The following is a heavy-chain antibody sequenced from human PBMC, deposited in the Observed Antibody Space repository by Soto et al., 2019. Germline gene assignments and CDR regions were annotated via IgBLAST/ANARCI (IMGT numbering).Heavy chain of an antibody. Sequence: SETLSLTCAVYGGSFSGYYWSWIRQPPGKGLEWIGEINHSGSTNYNPSLKSRVTISVDTSKNQFSLKLSSVTAADTAVYYCARVRGHSELEPMVSYYGMDVWGQGTTVTVSS. D-gene: IGHD1-1*01. J-gene: IGHJ6*02. CDR2: INHSGST. CDR1: GGSFSGYY. V-gene: IGHV4-34*01. CDR3: ARVRGHSELEPMVSYYGMDV.